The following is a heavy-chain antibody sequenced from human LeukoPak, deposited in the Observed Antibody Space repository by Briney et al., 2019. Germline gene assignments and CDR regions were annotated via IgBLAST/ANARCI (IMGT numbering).Heavy chain of an antibody. CDR1: GDTFTSYG. CDR2: ISAYNGNI. CDR3: ARDGPLFGESPLYYMDV. D-gene: IGHD3-10*02. V-gene: IGHV1-18*01. J-gene: IGHJ6*03. Sequence: GASVKVSCKDSGDTFTSYGMSWVRQAPGQGLEWMGWISAYNGNINYAQRFQARVTMTTDTSTSTAYMELRSLTSDDTAVYYCARDGPLFGESPLYYMDVWGKGTTVIVSS.